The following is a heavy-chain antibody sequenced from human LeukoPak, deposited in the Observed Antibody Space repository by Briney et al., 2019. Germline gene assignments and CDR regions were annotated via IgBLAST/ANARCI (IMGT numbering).Heavy chain of an antibody. D-gene: IGHD1-14*01. CDR3: ARWDRFHGV. J-gene: IGHJ4*02. CDR1: GFTFSDYY. CDR2: VSSSSSYI. Sequence: PGGSLRLSCAASGFTFSDYYMSWMRQAPGKGLEWVSSVSSSSSYIYYANSVKGRFTISRDNAKTSLYLQMNSLGVEDTAVYYCARWDRFHGVWGQGTLVTVSS. V-gene: IGHV3-11*06.